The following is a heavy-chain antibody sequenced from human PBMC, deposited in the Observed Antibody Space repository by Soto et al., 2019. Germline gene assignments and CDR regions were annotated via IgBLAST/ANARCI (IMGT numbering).Heavy chain of an antibody. D-gene: IGHD3-10*01. CDR3: EREGAAAGVRGFDY. J-gene: IGHJ4*02. V-gene: IGHV4-31*03. CDR1: GGSISSGGYY. Sequence: QVQLQESGPGLVKPSQTLSLTCTVSGGSISSGGYYWSWIRQHPGKGLEWIGYIYYSGSTYYNPSLKCRVTISVDTSKTQFSLELSSVTAADTAVYYCEREGAAAGVRGFDYWGQGTLVTVSS. CDR2: IYYSGST.